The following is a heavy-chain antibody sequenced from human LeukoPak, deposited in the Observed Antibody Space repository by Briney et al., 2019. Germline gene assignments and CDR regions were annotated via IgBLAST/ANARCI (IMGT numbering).Heavy chain of an antibody. D-gene: IGHD3-10*01. CDR1: GGSISSSSYY. Sequence: NPSETLSLTCTVSGGSISSSSYYWGWIRQPPGKGLEWIGRIYTSGSTNYNPSLKSRVTMSVDTSKNQFSLKLTSVTAADTAVYYCARDRNYGSGNLFDYWGQGTLVTVPS. V-gene: IGHV4-39*07. J-gene: IGHJ4*02. CDR3: ARDRNYGSGNLFDY. CDR2: IYTSGST.